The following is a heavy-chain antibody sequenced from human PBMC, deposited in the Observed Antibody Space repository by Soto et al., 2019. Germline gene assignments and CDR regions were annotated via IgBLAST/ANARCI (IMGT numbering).Heavy chain of an antibody. J-gene: IGHJ6*02. CDR3: ARSGRVAARLGYYYGMDV. Sequence: SETLSLTCTVSGGSVSSGSYYWSWIRQPPGKGLEWIGYIYYSGSTNYNPSLKSRVTLSVDTSKNPFSLKLSSVTAADTAVYYCARSGRVAARLGYYYGMDVWGQGTTVTVSS. D-gene: IGHD6-19*01. V-gene: IGHV4-61*01. CDR1: GGSVSSGSYY. CDR2: IYYSGST.